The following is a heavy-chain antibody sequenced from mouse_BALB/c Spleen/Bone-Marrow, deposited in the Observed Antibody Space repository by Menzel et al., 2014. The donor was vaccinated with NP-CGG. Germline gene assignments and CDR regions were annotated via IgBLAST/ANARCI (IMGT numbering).Heavy chain of an antibody. D-gene: IGHD1-1*01. Sequence: VQLQQSGPELVKPGASVKISCKASGYSFTGYFMNWVIQSHGKSLEWIGRINPYNGDSFYNQKFKGKATLTVDKSSSTAHMELRSLASEDSAVYYCARVTTDWYFDVWGVGTTVTVSS. J-gene: IGHJ1*01. CDR3: ARVTTDWYFDV. CDR2: INPYNGDS. V-gene: IGHV1-20*02. CDR1: GYSFTGYF.